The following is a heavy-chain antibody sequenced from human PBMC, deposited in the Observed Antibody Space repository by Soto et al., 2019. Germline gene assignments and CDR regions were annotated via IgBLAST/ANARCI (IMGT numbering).Heavy chain of an antibody. CDR1: GFTFSSYA. J-gene: IGHJ4*02. V-gene: IGHV3-30-3*01. CDR3: AIFYDSSGYIDY. CDR2: ISYDGSNK. Sequence: PGGSLRLSCAASGFTFSSYAMHWVRQAPGKGLKWVAVISYDGSNKYYADSVKGRFTISRDNSKNTLYLQMNSLRAEDTAVYYCAIFYDSSGYIDYWGQGTLVTVSS. D-gene: IGHD3-22*01.